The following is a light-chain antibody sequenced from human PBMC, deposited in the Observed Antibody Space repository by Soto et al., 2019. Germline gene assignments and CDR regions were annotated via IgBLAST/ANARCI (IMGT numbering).Light chain of an antibody. Sequence: DIQMTQSPSSLSASVGDRVTITCRASQSIRNYLNWYQQKPGNAPKLLIYAASSLQSGVPSRFSGSGSGTDFTLTISSLQPEDSATYYCQQSYSTPRTFGEGTKVEIK. V-gene: IGKV1-39*01. J-gene: IGKJ1*01. CDR2: AAS. CDR3: QQSYSTPRT. CDR1: QSIRNY.